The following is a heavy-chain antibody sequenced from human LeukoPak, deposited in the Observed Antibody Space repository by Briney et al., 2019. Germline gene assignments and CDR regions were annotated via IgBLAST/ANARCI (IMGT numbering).Heavy chain of an antibody. CDR2: ISHSGST. J-gene: IGHJ4*02. Sequence: SETLSLTCAVYGASFSGYYWNWIRQPPWKGLEWIGEISHSGSTKYNPSLESRVTMSADTSKNQFSLRLSSVTAADTALYYCAGRGFNYGLRTSLAYWGQGTLVTVSS. V-gene: IGHV4-34*01. D-gene: IGHD5-18*01. CDR1: GASFSGYY. CDR3: AGRGFNYGLRTSLAY.